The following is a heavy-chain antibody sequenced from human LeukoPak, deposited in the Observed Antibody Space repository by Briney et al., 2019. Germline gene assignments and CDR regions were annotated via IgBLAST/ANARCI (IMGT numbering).Heavy chain of an antibody. CDR3: ARGHSSGNFDY. CDR1: GFTFSSYA. Sequence: HPGGSLRLSCAASGFTFSSYAMHWVRQAPGKGLEYVSAISSNGGSTYYANSAKGRFTISRDNSKNTLYLQMGSLRAEDMAVYYCARGHSSGNFDYWGQGTLVTVSS. J-gene: IGHJ4*02. V-gene: IGHV3-64*01. D-gene: IGHD3-22*01. CDR2: ISSNGGST.